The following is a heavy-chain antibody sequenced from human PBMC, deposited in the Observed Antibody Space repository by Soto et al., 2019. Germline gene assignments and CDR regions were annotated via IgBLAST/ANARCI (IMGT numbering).Heavy chain of an antibody. D-gene: IGHD2-15*01. CDR3: AKVDVVVVAATRDRKPDYYYGMDV. J-gene: IGHJ6*02. CDR2: ISYDGSNK. V-gene: IGHV3-30*18. CDR1: GVTCSSYG. Sequence: PGLPLRVWCGAAGVTCSSYGMHWVRQAPGKGLEWVAVISYDGSNKYYADSVKGRFTISRDNSKNTLYPQMNSLRAEDTAVYYCAKVDVVVVAATRDRKPDYYYGMDVWGQGTTVTVSS.